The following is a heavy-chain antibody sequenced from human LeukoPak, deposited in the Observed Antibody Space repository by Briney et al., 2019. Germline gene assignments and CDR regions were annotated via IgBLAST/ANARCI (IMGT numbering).Heavy chain of an antibody. CDR1: GYTFTSYG. Sequence: ASVKVSSKASGYTFTSYGISWVRQAPGQGLEWMGWISAYNGNTNYAQKLPGRVTMTTDTSTSTAYMELRSLRSDDTAVYYCASNIYYYDSSGYYADAFDIWGQGTMVTVSS. CDR3: ASNIYYYDSSGYYADAFDI. CDR2: ISAYNGNT. D-gene: IGHD3-22*01. V-gene: IGHV1-18*01. J-gene: IGHJ3*02.